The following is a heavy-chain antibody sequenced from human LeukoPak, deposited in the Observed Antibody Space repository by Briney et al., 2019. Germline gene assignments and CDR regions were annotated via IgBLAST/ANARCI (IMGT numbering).Heavy chain of an antibody. CDR3: AKDRLLWH. J-gene: IGHJ4*02. CDR1: GFTFRSYE. CDR2: ISSSGHAI. Sequence: PGGSLRLSCAASGFTFRSYEMNWVRQAPGKGLEWVSYISSSGHAIYYADSVKGRFTISRGNAKNTLYLQMNSLRAEDTAVYYCAKDRLLWHWGQGTLVTVSS. V-gene: IGHV3-48*03. D-gene: IGHD2-21*01.